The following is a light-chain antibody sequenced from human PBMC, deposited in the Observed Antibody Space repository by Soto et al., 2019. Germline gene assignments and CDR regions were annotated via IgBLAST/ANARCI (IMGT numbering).Light chain of an antibody. Sequence: QSALTQPPSASGSPGQSVTISCTGTSSDVGDYNYVSWYQQHPGKAPKLMIYEVSKRPSGVPDRFSGSKSGNTASLTVSGLQAEDEADYYCSSYAGSIYIFGTGTKLTVL. CDR2: EVS. CDR1: SSDVGDYNY. J-gene: IGLJ1*01. CDR3: SSYAGSIYI. V-gene: IGLV2-8*01.